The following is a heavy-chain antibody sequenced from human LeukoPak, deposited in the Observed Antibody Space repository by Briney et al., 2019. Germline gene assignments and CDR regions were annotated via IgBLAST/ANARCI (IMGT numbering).Heavy chain of an antibody. CDR3: AKGSGYGGTVHFDY. D-gene: IGHD4-23*01. Sequence: GGSLRLSCAASGFTFSTYSMNWVRQAPGKGLEWVSFISSSSRTIHYADSVKGRFTISRDNSKNTLYLQMNSLRAEDTAVYYCAKGSGYGGTVHFDYWGQGTLVTVSS. J-gene: IGHJ4*02. V-gene: IGHV3-48*01. CDR1: GFTFSTYS. CDR2: ISSSSRTI.